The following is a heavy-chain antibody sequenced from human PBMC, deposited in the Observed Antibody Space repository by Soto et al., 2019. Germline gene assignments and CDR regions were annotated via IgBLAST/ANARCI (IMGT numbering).Heavy chain of an antibody. Sequence: SETLSLTCTVSGGSISSYYWSWIRQPPGKGLEWIGYIYYSGSTNYNPSLKSRVTISVDTSKNQFSLKLSSVTAADTAVYYCARTYYDILTGYYRPPYYYYGMDVWGQGTTVTVSS. D-gene: IGHD3-9*01. CDR3: ARTYYDILTGYYRPPYYYYGMDV. CDR2: IYYSGST. V-gene: IGHV4-59*08. J-gene: IGHJ6*02. CDR1: GGSISSYY.